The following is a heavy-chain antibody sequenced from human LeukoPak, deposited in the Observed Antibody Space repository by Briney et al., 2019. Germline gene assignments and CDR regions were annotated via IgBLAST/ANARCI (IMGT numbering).Heavy chain of an antibody. CDR3: ARLLGNDALFAY. V-gene: IGHV3-7*01. D-gene: IGHD1-1*01. CDR2: IKPDGGDK. CDR1: GFTFSNYW. J-gene: IGHJ4*02. Sequence: GGSLRLSCVASGFTFSNYWMSWGREAPGKGLEWVTNIKPDGGDKYYVGSVKGRLTISRDNVQNSMYLQTTSLRAEDTAVYYCARLLGNDALFAYWGRAALVTVSS.